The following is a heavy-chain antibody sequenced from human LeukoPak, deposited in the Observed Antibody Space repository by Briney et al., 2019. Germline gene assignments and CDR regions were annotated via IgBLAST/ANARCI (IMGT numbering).Heavy chain of an antibody. CDR1: GGSISSSSYY. D-gene: IGHD6-19*01. CDR3: ARLNGVAGHFDY. Sequence: PSETLSLTCTVSGGSISSSSYYWGWIRQPPGKGLEWIGSIYYSGSTYYNPSLKSRVTISVDTSKNQFSLKLSSVTAADTAVYYCARLNGVAGHFDYWGQGTLVTVSS. V-gene: IGHV4-39*01. CDR2: IYYSGST. J-gene: IGHJ4*02.